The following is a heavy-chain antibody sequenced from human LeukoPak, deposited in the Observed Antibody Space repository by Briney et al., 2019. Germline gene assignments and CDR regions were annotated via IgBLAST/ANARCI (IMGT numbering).Heavy chain of an antibody. D-gene: IGHD2-2*01. CDR3: ARQDLGYCSSTSCWVDAFDI. Sequence: GGSLRLSCAASGFTVSSNYMSWVRQAPGKGLEWVSAISGSGYSTYYADSVKGRFTISRDNSKNTLYLQMNSLRAEDTAVYYCARQDLGYCSSTSCWVDAFDIWGQGTMVTVSS. J-gene: IGHJ3*02. CDR1: GFTVSSNY. V-gene: IGHV3-66*03. CDR2: ISGSGYST.